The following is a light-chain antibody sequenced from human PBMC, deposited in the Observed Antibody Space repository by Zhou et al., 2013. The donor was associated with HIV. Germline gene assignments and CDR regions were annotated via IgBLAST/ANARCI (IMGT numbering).Light chain of an antibody. CDR3: QQYGNSVA. CDR1: QSISGSY. Sequence: IVLTQSPGTLSLSPGDRVTLSCRASQSISGSYLAWYQQKPGRAPRLLIYGASSRATGIPDRFKGSGSGTDFTLTINRLEPEDFAVYYCQQYGNSVAFGGGTKVEI. V-gene: IGKV3-20*01. CDR2: GAS. J-gene: IGKJ4*01.